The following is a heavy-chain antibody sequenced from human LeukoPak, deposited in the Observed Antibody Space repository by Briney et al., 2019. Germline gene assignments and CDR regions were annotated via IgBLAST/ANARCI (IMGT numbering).Heavy chain of an antibody. D-gene: IGHD5-12*01. CDR1: GGTFSSYA. CDR2: IIPILGIA. Sequence: SVKVSCKASGGTFSSYAISWVRQAPGQELEWMGRIIPILGIANYAQKFQGRVTITADKSTSTAYMELSGLRSEDTAVYYCARSYEADYFDYWGQGTLVTVSS. V-gene: IGHV1-69*04. J-gene: IGHJ4*02. CDR3: ARSYEADYFDY.